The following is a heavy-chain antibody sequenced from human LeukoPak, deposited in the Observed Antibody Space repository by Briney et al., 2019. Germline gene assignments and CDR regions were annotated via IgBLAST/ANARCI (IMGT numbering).Heavy chain of an antibody. D-gene: IGHD3-3*01. V-gene: IGHV3-48*01. CDR2: ISSSSSTI. CDR1: GFTFSSYS. J-gene: IGHJ4*02. CDR3: GRDQTYYDFWSGYYTFDY. Sequence: PGGSLRLSCAASGFTFSSYSMNWVRQAPGKGLEWVSYISSSSSTIYYADSVKGRFTISRDNAKNSLYLQMNSLRAEETAVYYCGRDQTYYDFWSGYYTFDYWGQGTLVTVSS.